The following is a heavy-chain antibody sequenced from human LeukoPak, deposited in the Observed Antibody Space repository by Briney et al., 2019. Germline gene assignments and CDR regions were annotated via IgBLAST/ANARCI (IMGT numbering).Heavy chain of an antibody. D-gene: IGHD1-26*01. J-gene: IGHJ4*02. V-gene: IGHV3-30*04. Sequence: PGGSLRLSCAASGFIFSNYAIHWVRQAPGKGLEWVAAVSYDGNLQHYADSVKGRFTISRDNAKNSLYLQMNSLRAEDTAVYYCARDSVGASRNYYFDYWGQGTLVTVSS. CDR1: GFIFSNYA. CDR3: ARDSVGASRNYYFDY. CDR2: VSYDGNLQ.